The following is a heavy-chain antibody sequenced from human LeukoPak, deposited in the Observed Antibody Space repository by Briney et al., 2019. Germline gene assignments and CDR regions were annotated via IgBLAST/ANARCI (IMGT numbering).Heavy chain of an antibody. J-gene: IGHJ4*02. V-gene: IGHV4-59*01. D-gene: IGHD2-21*02. CDR1: GGSLSSDY. CDR3: AREVVTENYFDY. Sequence: SETLSLTCTVSGGSLSSDYWSWIRQPPTKGLEWIGYVYYSGRTNYNPSLKSRVTISVDTSKNQFSLKLSSVTAADTAVYYCAREVVTENYFDYWGQGTLVTVSS. CDR2: VYYSGRT.